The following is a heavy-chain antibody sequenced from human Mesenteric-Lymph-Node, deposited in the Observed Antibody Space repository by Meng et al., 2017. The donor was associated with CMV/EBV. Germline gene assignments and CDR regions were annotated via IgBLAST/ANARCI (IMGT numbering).Heavy chain of an antibody. D-gene: IGHD3-3*01. CDR1: GGSFSGYY. CDR3: ARGWSGYNDY. CDR2: INHSGST. V-gene: IGHV4-34*01. Sequence: SETLSLTCAVYGGSFSGYYWSWIRQPPGKGLEWIGEINHSGSTNYNPSLKSRVTISVDTSKNQFSLKLSSVTAADTAVYYCARGWSGYNDYWGQGTLVTAPQ. J-gene: IGHJ4*02.